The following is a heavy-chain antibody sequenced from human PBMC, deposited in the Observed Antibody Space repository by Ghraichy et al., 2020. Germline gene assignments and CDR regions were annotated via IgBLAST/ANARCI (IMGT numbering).Heavy chain of an antibody. Sequence: GGSLRLSCAASGFTFSNYWMHWVRQAPGKGLVWVSRINSDGSSTNYADSVKGRFTISRDNARNTLYLQMDTLRAEDTAMYFCTSQNPSIAYWGQGTLVTVSS. CDR2: INSDGSST. J-gene: IGHJ4*02. CDR3: TSQNPSIAY. V-gene: IGHV3-74*01. CDR1: GFTFSNYW.